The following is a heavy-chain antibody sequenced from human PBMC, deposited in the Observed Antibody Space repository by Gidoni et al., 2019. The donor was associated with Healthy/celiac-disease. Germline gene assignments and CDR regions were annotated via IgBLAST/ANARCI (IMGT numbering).Heavy chain of an antibody. CDR1: GFTFSNAW. CDR2: IKSKTDGGTT. D-gene: IGHD3-22*01. J-gene: IGHJ4*02. CDR3: TTATYYYDSSGYYKYYFDY. Sequence: EVQLVESGGGLVKPGGSLRLSCAASGFTFSNAWMSWVRQAPGKGLEWVGRIKSKTDGGTTDYAAPVKGRFTISRDDSKNTLYLQMNSLKTEDTAVYYCTTATYYYDSSGYYKYYFDYWGQGTLVTVSS. V-gene: IGHV3-15*01.